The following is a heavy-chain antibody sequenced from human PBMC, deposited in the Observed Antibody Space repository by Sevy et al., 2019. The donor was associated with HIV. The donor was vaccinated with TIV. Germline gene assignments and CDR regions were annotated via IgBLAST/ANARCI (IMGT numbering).Heavy chain of an antibody. J-gene: IGHJ3*02. CDR1: GFTFSSSA. D-gene: IGHD3-16*01. Sequence: ASVKVSCKTSGFTFSSSAVQWVRQVRGQRLEWIGWIVVGSDVTNYAQNFQERVTISRDVSTKTVYMDLTSRRSEDTAVYYCAAEDMTTFGGHLRVFDIWGQGTMVTVSS. V-gene: IGHV1-58*01. CDR2: IVVGSDVT. CDR3: AAEDMTTFGGHLRVFDI.